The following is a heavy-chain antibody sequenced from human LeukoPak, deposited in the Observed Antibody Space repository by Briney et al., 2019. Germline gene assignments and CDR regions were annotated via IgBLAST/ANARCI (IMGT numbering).Heavy chain of an antibody. D-gene: IGHD2-15*01. CDR1: GIFFSSYA. CDR2: IWSDGSRH. CDR3: ARGVAQIGSPNHSVP. V-gene: IGHV3-33*01. J-gene: IGHJ5*02. Sequence: GGSLSLSCAAYGIFFSSYAMHWVRLAPGKGLEWVAVIWSDGSRHYYIDSVKGRFTISRDNSKNTLYLQMSSLRAEDTAVYTCARGVAQIGSPNHSVPRGRGTLVTVSS.